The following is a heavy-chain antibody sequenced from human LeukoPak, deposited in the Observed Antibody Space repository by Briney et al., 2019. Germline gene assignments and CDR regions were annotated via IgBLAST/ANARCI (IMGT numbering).Heavy chain of an antibody. CDR1: GFTVSSNY. D-gene: IGHD3-22*01. CDR3: ARDDSSDAFDI. CDR2: IYSGGST. Sequence: GGSLRLSXAASGFTVSSNYMSWVRQAPGKGLEWVSVIYSGGSTYYADSVKGRFTISRDNSKNTLYLQMNSPRAEDTAVYYCARDDSSDAFDIWGQGAMVTVSS. J-gene: IGHJ3*02. V-gene: IGHV3-53*01.